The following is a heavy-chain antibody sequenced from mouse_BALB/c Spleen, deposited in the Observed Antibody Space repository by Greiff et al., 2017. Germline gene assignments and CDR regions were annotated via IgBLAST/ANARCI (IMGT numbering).Heavy chain of an antibody. D-gene: IGHD2-4*01. Sequence: EVKLMESGPSLVKPSQTLSLTCSVTGDSITSGCWNWIRKFPGNKLEYMGYISYSGSTYYNPSLKSRISITRDTSKNQYYLQLNSVTTEDTATYYCARTDDFYFDYWGQGTTLTVSS. J-gene: IGHJ2*01. CDR2: ISYSGST. CDR3: ARTDDFYFDY. V-gene: IGHV3-8*02. CDR1: GDSITSGC.